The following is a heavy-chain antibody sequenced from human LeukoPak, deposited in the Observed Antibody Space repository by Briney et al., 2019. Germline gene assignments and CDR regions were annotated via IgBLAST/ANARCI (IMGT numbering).Heavy chain of an antibody. CDR3: ARVERRSFDY. CDR1: GGTFSSYA. J-gene: IGHJ4*02. V-gene: IGHV1-69*04. Sequence: ASVKVSCKASGGTFSSYAISWVRQAPGQGLEWMGRIIPILGIANYAQKFQGRVTITADKSTSTAYMELSSLRSEDTAVYHCARVERRSFDYWGQGTLVTVSS. CDR2: IIPILGIA. D-gene: IGHD6-19*01.